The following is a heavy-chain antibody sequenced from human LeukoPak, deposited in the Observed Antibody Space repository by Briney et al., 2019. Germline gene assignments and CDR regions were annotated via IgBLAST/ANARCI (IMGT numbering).Heavy chain of an antibody. CDR1: GGSFSGYY. Sequence: PSETLSLTCAVYGGSFSGYYWSWIRQPPGKGLEWIGEGNHSGSTNYNPSLRSRVTISVDTSKNQFSLKLSSVTAADTAVYYCARGKGVAASLNRAFDIWGQGTMVTVSS. D-gene: IGHD2-15*01. V-gene: IGHV4-34*01. CDR2: GNHSGST. CDR3: ARGKGVAASLNRAFDI. J-gene: IGHJ3*02.